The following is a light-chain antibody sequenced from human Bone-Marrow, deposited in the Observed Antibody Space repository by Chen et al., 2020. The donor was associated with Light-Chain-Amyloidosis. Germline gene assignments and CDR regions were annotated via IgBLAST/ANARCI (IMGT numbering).Light chain of an antibody. CDR2: DVN. CDR3: SSYTSITTFYV. V-gene: IGLV2-14*01. Sequence: QSALTQPASVSGSPGQPTPISCTGTSSDVGGYNYVSWYQQLPGKAPKLMIFDVNSRPSGVSNRFSGSKSGNAASLTISGLQAQDEADYYCSSYTSITTFYVFGTGTKVTVL. CDR1: SSDVGGYNY. J-gene: IGLJ1*01.